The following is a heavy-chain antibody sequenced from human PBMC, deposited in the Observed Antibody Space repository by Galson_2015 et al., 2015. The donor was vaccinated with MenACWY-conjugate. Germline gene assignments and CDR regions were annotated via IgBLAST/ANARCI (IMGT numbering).Heavy chain of an antibody. CDR3: AKTRGASFYFDS. Sequence: SLRPSCAASGFIFNTYWMHWVRHAPGKGLVWVSRINPGGSSTTYADSVKDRFTISRDNAKNTLYLQMNSLRPEDTAVFYCAKTRGASFYFDSWGQGTLVTVSS. D-gene: IGHD1-26*01. CDR1: GFIFNTYW. J-gene: IGHJ4*02. V-gene: IGHV3-74*01. CDR2: INPGGSST.